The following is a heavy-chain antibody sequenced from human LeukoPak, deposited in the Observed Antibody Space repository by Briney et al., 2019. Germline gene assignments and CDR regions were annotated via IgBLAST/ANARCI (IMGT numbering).Heavy chain of an antibody. CDR3: ARDRMDGYYYYYGMDV. V-gene: IGHV3-66*01. CDR1: GFTVSSNY. CDR2: IYSGGST. J-gene: IGHJ6*02. Sequence: GGSLRPSCAASGFTVSSNYMSWVRQAPGKGLEWVSVIYSGGSTYYADSVKGRFTISRDNSKNTLYLQMNSLRAEDTAVYYCARDRMDGYYYYYGMDVWGQGTTVTVSS. D-gene: IGHD2-2*03.